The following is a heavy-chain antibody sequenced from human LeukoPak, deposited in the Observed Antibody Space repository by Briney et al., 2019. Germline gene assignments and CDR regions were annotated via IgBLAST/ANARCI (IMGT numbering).Heavy chain of an antibody. CDR1: GGTFSSYA. CDR2: IIPMFGTA. J-gene: IGHJ4*02. CDR3: EASVATKYYDFWSGYLG. Sequence: SVKVSCKASGGTFSSYAINWVRQAPGQGLEWMGGIIPMFGTANYAQKFQGRVTSTADKSTTTAYMELSSLRSEDTAVYYCEASVATKYYDFWSGYLGWGQGTLVTVSS. V-gene: IGHV1-69*06. D-gene: IGHD3-3*01.